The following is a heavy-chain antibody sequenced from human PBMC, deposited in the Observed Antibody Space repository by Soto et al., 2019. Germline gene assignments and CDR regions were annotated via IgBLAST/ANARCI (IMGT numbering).Heavy chain of an antibody. CDR3: ANNIAAAGTYYYYGMDV. CDR2: ISGSGGST. CDR1: GFTFSSFA. J-gene: IGHJ6*02. Sequence: GGSLNLSCEASGFTFSSFALSWVRQAPGKGLEWVSAISGSGGSTYYADSVKGRFTISRDNSKNTLYLQMNSLRAEDTAVYYCANNIAAAGTYYYYGMDVWGQGTTVTVSS. V-gene: IGHV3-23*01. D-gene: IGHD6-13*01.